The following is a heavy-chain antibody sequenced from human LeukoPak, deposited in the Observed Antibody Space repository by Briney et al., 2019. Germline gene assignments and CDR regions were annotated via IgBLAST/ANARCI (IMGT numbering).Heavy chain of an antibody. D-gene: IGHD6-13*01. V-gene: IGHV3-74*01. J-gene: IGHJ4*02. Sequence: HPGGSLRLSCAASGFTFSNYWMHWVRQAPGKGLVWVSRIYSDGSSTSYADSVKGRFTISRDNSKNTLYLQVNSLRAEDTAVYYCAKGRPGIAAAGSRGYFDYWGQGTLVTVSS. CDR3: AKGRPGIAAAGSRGYFDY. CDR2: IYSDGSST. CDR1: GFTFSNYW.